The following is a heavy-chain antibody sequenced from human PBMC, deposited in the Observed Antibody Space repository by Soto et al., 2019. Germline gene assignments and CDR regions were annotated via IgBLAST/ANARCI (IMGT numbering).Heavy chain of an antibody. CDR3: VPLCRYCSTTTPS. CDR1: GFTFSTYA. CDR2: ISGNGGDYT. D-gene: IGHD2-2*01. V-gene: IGHV3-23*01. J-gene: IGHJ4*02. Sequence: EVQLLESGGGLVQPGGSLRLSCAASGFTFSTYAMSWVRQAPRKGLEWVSAISGNGGDYTYYADSVKGRFTISRDNTNNTLYLQMNSPRAEDTAVYYCVPLCRYCSTTTPSWGQGTLVTVSS.